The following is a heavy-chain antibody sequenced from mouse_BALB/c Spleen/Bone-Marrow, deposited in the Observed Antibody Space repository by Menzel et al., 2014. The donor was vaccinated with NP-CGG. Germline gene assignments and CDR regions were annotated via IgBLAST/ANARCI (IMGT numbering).Heavy chain of an antibody. CDR2: INPSNGGT. D-gene: IGHD3-3*01. CDR3: IRSAGTGFAY. CDR1: GYTFXSYY. Sequence: QVHVKQSGTELVKPGASVKLSCKASGYTFXSYYMFWVKQRPGQGLEWIGEINPSNGGTVFNEKFKSKVTLTVDKSSSTAYIQLSGLTSEDSAVYYCIRSAGTGFAYWGQGTLVTVS. J-gene: IGHJ3*01. V-gene: IGHV1-53*01.